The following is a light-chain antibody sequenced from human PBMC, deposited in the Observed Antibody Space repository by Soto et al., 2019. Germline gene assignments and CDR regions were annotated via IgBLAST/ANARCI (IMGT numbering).Light chain of an antibody. CDR1: QRISTY. CDR3: QQSDRTSFT. Sequence: DIQMTQSPSSLSASVGDRVTITCRASQRISTYLNWYQQKPGKAPKLLIYAASTLQSGVPSRFSGSGSGTDFTLTISSLQPEDSETYYCQQSDRTSFTFGPGTKVDIK. V-gene: IGKV1-39*01. J-gene: IGKJ3*01. CDR2: AAS.